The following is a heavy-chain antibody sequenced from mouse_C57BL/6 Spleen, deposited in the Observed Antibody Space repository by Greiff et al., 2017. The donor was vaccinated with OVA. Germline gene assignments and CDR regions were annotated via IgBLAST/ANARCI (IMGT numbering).Heavy chain of an antibody. CDR1: GYTFTDYN. CDR3: ARAYYSNVAWFAY. Sequence: EVKLMESGPELVKPGASVKIPCKASGYTFTDYNMDWVKQSHGKSLEWIGDINPNNGGTIYNQKFKGKATLTVDKSSSTAYMELRSLTSEDTAVYYCARAYYSNVAWFAYWGQGTLVTVSA. D-gene: IGHD2-5*01. CDR2: INPNNGGT. J-gene: IGHJ3*01. V-gene: IGHV1-18*01.